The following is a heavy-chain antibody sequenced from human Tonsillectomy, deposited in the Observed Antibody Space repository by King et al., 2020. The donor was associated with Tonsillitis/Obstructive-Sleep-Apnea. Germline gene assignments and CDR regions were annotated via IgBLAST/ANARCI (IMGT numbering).Heavy chain of an antibody. CDR3: ARFTPTVTLIDY. D-gene: IGHD2-21*02. Sequence: VQLQESGPGLVKPSQTLSLTCTVSGGSISSCGYYWSWIRQHPGKGLEWIGYIYYSGSTYYNPSLKSLVTISVDTSKNQFSLKLSSVTAADTAFYYCARFTPTVTLIDYWGQGTLVTVSS. CDR1: GGSISSCGYY. CDR2: IYYSGST. J-gene: IGHJ4*02. V-gene: IGHV4-31*01.